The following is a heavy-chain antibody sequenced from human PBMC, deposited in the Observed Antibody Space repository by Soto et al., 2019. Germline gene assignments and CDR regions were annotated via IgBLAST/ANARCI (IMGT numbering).Heavy chain of an antibody. J-gene: IGHJ3*01. CDR3: ARKAMRGAAFDF. V-gene: IGHV4-38-2*01. CDR2: MYHSGDT. Sequence: TAETLSLTCAVSGYAIGSGYYLVWVRHPPGKGLEWIGNMYHSGDTYYNPSLKSRVAISVDPSKNHFSLKLSSVTAADTAVYYCARKAMRGAAFDFWGQGTMVTVSS. CDR1: GYAIGSGYY.